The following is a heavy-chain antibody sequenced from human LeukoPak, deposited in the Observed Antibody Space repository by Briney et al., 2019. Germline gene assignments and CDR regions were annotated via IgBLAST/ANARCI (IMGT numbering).Heavy chain of an antibody. CDR1: GFPFSDYG. J-gene: IGHJ5*02. V-gene: IGHV3-30*03. Sequence: QPAGSLRFSCAASGFPFSDYGMYWVRQAPGKGLEWLAVISHDGNNKYYADSVKGRITISRDNSMNTLYLQMNSLRAEDTAVYYCARSGDYAPHQRRGNWFDPWGQGTLVTVSS. D-gene: IGHD4-17*01. CDR2: ISHDGNNK. CDR3: ARSGDYAPHQRRGNWFDP.